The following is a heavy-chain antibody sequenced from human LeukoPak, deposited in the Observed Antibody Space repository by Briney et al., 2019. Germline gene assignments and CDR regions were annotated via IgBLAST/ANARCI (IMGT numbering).Heavy chain of an antibody. Sequence: PSGGSLRLSCAASGFTFSSYGMHWVRQAPGKGLEWVAFIRYDGSNKYYADSVKGRLTISRDNSKNTLYLQMNSLRAEDTAVYYCAKRGRTLRYFDWLLRGPRGAIDYWGQGTLVTVSS. J-gene: IGHJ4*02. V-gene: IGHV3-30*02. CDR2: IRYDGSNK. CDR3: AKRGRTLRYFDWLLRGPRGAIDY. CDR1: GFTFSSYG. D-gene: IGHD3-9*01.